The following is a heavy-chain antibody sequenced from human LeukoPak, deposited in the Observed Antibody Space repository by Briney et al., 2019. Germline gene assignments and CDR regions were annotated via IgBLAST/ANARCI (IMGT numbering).Heavy chain of an antibody. D-gene: IGHD3-10*01. Sequence: SETLSLTCTVSGGSISSYLWSWIRQPPGKGLEWIGYIYYSGSTYYNPSLKSRVTISVDTSKNQFSLKLSSVTAADTAVYYCARDRADYYGSGSYYIDYWGQGTLVTVSS. CDR3: ARDRADYYGSGSYYIDY. V-gene: IGHV4-59*12. CDR1: GGSISSYL. J-gene: IGHJ4*02. CDR2: IYYSGST.